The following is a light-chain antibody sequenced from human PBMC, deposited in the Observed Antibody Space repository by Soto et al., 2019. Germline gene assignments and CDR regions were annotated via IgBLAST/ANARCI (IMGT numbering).Light chain of an antibody. CDR3: QQRSNWPVT. CDR1: QSVSSY. Sequence: EIVLTQSPATLSLSPGERATLSCRASQSVSSYLAWYQQKPGQAPRLLIYEASNRATGIPARFSGSGSGTDFTLTISSLEPEDFAVYYCQQRSNWPVTFGPGTKVDIK. J-gene: IGKJ3*01. V-gene: IGKV3-11*01. CDR2: EAS.